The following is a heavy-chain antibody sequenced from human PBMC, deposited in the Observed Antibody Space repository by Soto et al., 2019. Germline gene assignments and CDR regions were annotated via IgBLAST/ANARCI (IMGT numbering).Heavy chain of an antibody. J-gene: IGHJ4*02. Sequence: GVSLRLSCAASGFTFSSYSMNWVLQAPGKGLEWVSYISSSSSTIYYADSVKGRFTISRDNAKNSLYLQMNSLRDEDTAVYYCARDLITVYSSSSAPHDYWGQGTLVTVSS. CDR1: GFTFSSYS. D-gene: IGHD6-6*01. V-gene: IGHV3-48*02. CDR3: ARDLITVYSSSSAPHDY. CDR2: ISSSSSTI.